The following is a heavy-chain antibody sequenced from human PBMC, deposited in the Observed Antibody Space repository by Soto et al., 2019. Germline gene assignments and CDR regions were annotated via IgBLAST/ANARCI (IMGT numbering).Heavy chain of an antibody. Sequence: QVQLVQSGAEVKKPGSSVKVSCKASGGTFSSYTISWLRQAPGQGLEWMGRIIPILGIANYAQKFQGRVTITADKSTSTAYMELSSLRSEDTAVYYCARGYCSGGSCYFDYWGQGTLVTVSS. CDR3: ARGYCSGGSCYFDY. V-gene: IGHV1-69*02. CDR2: IIPILGIA. J-gene: IGHJ4*02. D-gene: IGHD2-15*01. CDR1: GGTFSSYT.